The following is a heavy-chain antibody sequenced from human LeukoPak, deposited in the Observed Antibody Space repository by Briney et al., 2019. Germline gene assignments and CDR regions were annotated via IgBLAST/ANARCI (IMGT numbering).Heavy chain of an antibody. CDR3: ARGRIAARPLNWFDP. J-gene: IGHJ5*02. D-gene: IGHD6-6*01. V-gene: IGHV4-34*01. CDR1: GGSFSGYY. CDR2: INHSGRT. Sequence: SETLSLTCAVYGGSFSGYYWSWLRQPPGKGLEWIGEINHSGRTNYNTSLTSRVTISVETSKKQFSLKLSSVTAADTAVYYCARGRIAARPLNWFDPWGQGTLVTVSS.